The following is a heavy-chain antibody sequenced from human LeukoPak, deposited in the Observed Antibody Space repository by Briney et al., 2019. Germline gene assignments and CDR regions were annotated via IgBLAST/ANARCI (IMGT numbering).Heavy chain of an antibody. J-gene: IGHJ4*02. Sequence: GGSLRLSCAASGFTFSSYSMNWVRKPQGKGLDGVSRINSDGSSTSYADSVKGRFTISRDNAKNTLYLQMNSLRAEDTAVYYCARDDILTGYIDYWGQGTLVTVSS. CDR3: ARDDILTGYIDY. D-gene: IGHD3-9*01. CDR1: GFTFSSYS. V-gene: IGHV3-74*01. CDR2: INSDGSST.